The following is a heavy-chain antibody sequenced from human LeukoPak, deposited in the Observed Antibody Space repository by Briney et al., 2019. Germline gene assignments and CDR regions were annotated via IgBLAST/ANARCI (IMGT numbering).Heavy chain of an antibody. CDR1: GGTFSSYA. D-gene: IGHD5-12*01. V-gene: IGHV1-69*13. CDR3: ARANPGDSGYDSFPYYFDY. J-gene: IGHJ4*02. CDR2: IIPIFGTA. Sequence: SVKVSCKASGGTFSSYAISWVRQAPGQGLEWMGGIIPIFGTANYAQKFQGRVTITADESTSTAYMELSSLRSEDTAVYYCARANPGDSGYDSFPYYFDYWGQGTLVTVSS.